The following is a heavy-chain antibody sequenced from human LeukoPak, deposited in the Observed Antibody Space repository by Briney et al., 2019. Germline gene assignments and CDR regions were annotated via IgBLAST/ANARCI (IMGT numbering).Heavy chain of an antibody. CDR3: ARDGDTAPFDY. CDR1: GGSISSGDYY. Sequence: SQTLSLTCTVSGGSISSGDYYWSWIRQPPGKGLEWIGYIYNSGSTYYNPSLKSRVTISVDTSKNQFSLKLSSVTAADTAVYYCARDGDTAPFDYWGQGTLVTVSS. D-gene: IGHD5-18*01. J-gene: IGHJ4*02. CDR2: IYNSGST. V-gene: IGHV4-30-4*01.